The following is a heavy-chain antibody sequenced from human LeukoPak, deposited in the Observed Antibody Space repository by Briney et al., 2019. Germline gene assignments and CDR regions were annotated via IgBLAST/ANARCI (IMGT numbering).Heavy chain of an antibody. Sequence: GGSLRLSRAASGFSFGDYAMHWVRQIPGKGLECVAHIHADGGRTFYADSVNGRFTISRDNGKNFLYLQMNSLTSDDTALYYCSTWAFYHGLDVWGQGTAVTVSS. CDR3: STWAFYHGLDV. CDR1: GFSFGDYA. J-gene: IGHJ6*02. CDR2: IHADGGRT. D-gene: IGHD2/OR15-2a*01. V-gene: IGHV3-43*02.